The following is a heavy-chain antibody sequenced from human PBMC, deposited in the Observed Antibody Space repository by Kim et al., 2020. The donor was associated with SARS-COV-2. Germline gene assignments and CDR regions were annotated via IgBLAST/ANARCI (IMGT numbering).Heavy chain of an antibody. V-gene: IGHV3-30*18. D-gene: IGHD3-10*01. CDR1: GFTFSSYG. Sequence: GGSLRLSCAASGFTFSSYGMHWVRQAPGKGLEWVAVISYDGSNKYYADSVKGRFTISRDNSKNTLYLQMNSLRAEDTAVYYCAKDLRTGSGSYPYYYYYGMDVWGQGTTVTVSS. CDR2: ISYDGSNK. CDR3: AKDLRTGSGSYPYYYYYGMDV. J-gene: IGHJ6*02.